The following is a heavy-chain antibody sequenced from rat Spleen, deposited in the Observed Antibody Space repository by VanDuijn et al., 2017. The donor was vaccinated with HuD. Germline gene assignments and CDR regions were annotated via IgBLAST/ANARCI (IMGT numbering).Heavy chain of an antibody. CDR3: ARHGGDYGSYFDY. V-gene: IGHV5S23*01. Sequence: EVQLVESGGGLLQPGGSLNLSCTASGFTFSNYDMAWVRQAPTKGLEWVASISTGGGNTYYRDSVKGRFTISRDSAESTLYLQMDSLRSEDTATYYCARHGGDYGSYFDYWGQGVTVTVSS. CDR1: GFTFSNYD. CDR2: ISTGGGNT. D-gene: IGHD1-3*01. J-gene: IGHJ2*01.